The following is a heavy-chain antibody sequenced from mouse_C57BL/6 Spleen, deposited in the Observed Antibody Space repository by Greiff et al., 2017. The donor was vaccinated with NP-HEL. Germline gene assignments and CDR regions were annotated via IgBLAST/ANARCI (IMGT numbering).Heavy chain of an antibody. J-gene: IGHJ4*01. CDR2: IRNKANGYTT. CDR3: AREGYDGEVDY. Sequence: EVKLVESGGGLVQPGGSLSLSCAASGFTFTDYYMSWVRQPPGKALEWLGFIRNKANGYTTEYSASVKGRFTISRDNSQSILYLQMNALRAEDSATYYCAREGYDGEVDYWGQGTSVTVSS. D-gene: IGHD2-2*01. V-gene: IGHV7-3*01. CDR1: GFTFTDYY.